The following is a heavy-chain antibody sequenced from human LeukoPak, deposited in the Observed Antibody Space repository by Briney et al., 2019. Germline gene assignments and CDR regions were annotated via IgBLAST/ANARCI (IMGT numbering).Heavy chain of an antibody. J-gene: IGHJ4*02. D-gene: IGHD6-19*01. V-gene: IGHV4-34*01. Sequence: SETLSLTCAVYGGSFSGYYWSWIRQPPGKGLEWIGEINHSGSTNYNPSLKSRVTISVDTSKNQFSLKLSSVTAADTAVYYCARTQQWLVTGGVYFDYWGQGTLVTVSS. CDR2: INHSGST. CDR3: ARTQQWLVTGGVYFDY. CDR1: GGSFSGYY.